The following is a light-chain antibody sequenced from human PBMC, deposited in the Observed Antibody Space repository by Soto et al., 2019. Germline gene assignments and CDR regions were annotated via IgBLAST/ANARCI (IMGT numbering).Light chain of an antibody. V-gene: IGKV1-9*01. CDR2: GAS. J-gene: IGKJ5*01. Sequence: DIQLTQSPSFLSASVGDRVTITCRASQGISNSVAWYQQKPGKAPKLLIYGASTLQSGVPSRFSGSGSGTEFTLTISSLQPEDYATFCCRQFYSNPITFGQGTRLDIK. CDR1: QGISNS. CDR3: RQFYSNPIT.